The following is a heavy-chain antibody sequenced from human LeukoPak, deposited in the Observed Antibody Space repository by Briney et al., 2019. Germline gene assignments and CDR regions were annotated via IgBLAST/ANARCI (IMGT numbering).Heavy chain of an antibody. D-gene: IGHD6-19*01. CDR2: ISSSNSYI. CDR3: ARVGSSGWYYFDY. CDR1: GFTFSSYS. Sequence: PGGSLRLSCAASGFTFSSYSMNWVRQAPGKGLEWVSSISSSNSYIYYADSVKGRFTISRDNAKNSLYLQMNSLRAEDTAVYYCARVGSSGWYYFDYWGQGTLVTVSS. J-gene: IGHJ4*02. V-gene: IGHV3-21*01.